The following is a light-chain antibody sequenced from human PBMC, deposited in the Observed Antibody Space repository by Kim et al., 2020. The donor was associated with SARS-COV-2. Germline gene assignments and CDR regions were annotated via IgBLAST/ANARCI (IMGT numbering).Light chain of an antibody. V-gene: IGLV3-1*01. CDR2: EDT. CDR1: KLGDKY. Sequence: SYELTQPPSVSVSPGQTASITCSGDKLGDKYASWYQQKLGQSPVLVIYEDTKRPSGIPERISGSNSGNTATLTISGTQAKDEADYYCQARDSSSVVFGGG. J-gene: IGLJ2*01. CDR3: QARDSSSVV.